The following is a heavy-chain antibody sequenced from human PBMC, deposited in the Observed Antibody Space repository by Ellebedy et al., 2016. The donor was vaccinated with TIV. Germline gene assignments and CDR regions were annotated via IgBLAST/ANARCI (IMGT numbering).Heavy chain of an antibody. V-gene: IGHV3-30-3*01. D-gene: IGHD3-10*01. CDR1: GFTFRSYA. Sequence: PGGSLRLSCAASGFTFRSYAMHWVRQAPGKGLEWVAVISYDGSNKYYADSVKGRFTISRDNSKNTLYLQMNSLGAEDTAVYYCARGAGITMVRGVTNYWGQGTLVTVSS. CDR2: ISYDGSNK. CDR3: ARGAGITMVRGVTNY. J-gene: IGHJ4*02.